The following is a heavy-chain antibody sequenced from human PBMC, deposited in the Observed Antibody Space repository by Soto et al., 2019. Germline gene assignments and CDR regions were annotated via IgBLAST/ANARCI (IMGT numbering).Heavy chain of an antibody. Sequence: ASVKVSCKASGYTFTSYGISWVRQAPGQGLEWMGWISAYNGNPNYAQKLQGRVTMTTDTSTSTAYMELRSLRSDDTAVYYCAREGWELLGYYYYRMDVWGQGTTVTVSS. CDR1: GYTFTSYG. CDR2: ISAYNGNP. D-gene: IGHD1-26*01. J-gene: IGHJ6*02. V-gene: IGHV1-18*04. CDR3: AREGWELLGYYYYRMDV.